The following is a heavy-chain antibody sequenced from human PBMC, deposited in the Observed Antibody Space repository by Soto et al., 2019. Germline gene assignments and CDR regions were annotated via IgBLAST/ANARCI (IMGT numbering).Heavy chain of an antibody. D-gene: IGHD2-2*01. CDR3: AGLRGEYCSSTSCSDGYYYYYGMDV. V-gene: IGHV1-46*01. CDR2: INPSGGST. Sequence: PAASVKVSCKASGYTFTSYYMHWVRQAPGQGLEWMGIINPSGGSTSYAQKFQGRVTMTRDTSTSTGYMELSSLRSEDTAVYYCAGLRGEYCSSTSCSDGYYYYYGMDVWGQGTTVTVSS. CDR1: GYTFTSYY. J-gene: IGHJ6*02.